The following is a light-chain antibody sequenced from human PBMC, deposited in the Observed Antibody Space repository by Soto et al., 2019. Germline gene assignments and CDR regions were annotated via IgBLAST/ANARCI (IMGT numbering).Light chain of an antibody. CDR2: AAS. J-gene: IGKJ4*01. CDR1: QTITSD. Sequence: DIQMTQSPSSLSASVGDRVTITCRASQTITSDLNWYQQRPGKAPKLLIYAASNLQSGVPSRFSGSGSGTDFTFIISSLQPEDSATYYCQQSYATPLTFGGGTKVDIK. CDR3: QQSYATPLT. V-gene: IGKV1-39*01.